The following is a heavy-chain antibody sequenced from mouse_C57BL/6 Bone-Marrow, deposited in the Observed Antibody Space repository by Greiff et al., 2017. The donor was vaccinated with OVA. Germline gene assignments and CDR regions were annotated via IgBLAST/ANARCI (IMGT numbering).Heavy chain of an antibody. V-gene: IGHV1-69*01. J-gene: IGHJ3*01. D-gene: IGHD2-3*01. Sequence: QVQLQQPGAELVMPGASVKLSCKASGYTFTSYWMHWVKQRPGQGLEWIGEIDPSDSYTNYNQKFKGKSTLTVDKSSSTAYMQLSSLTSEDSAVYYCARDGYYLSWCAYWGQGTLVTVSA. CDR2: IDPSDSYT. CDR1: GYTFTSYW. CDR3: ARDGYYLSWCAY.